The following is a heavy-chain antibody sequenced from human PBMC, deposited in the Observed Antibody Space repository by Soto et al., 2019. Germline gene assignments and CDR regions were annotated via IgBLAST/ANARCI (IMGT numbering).Heavy chain of an antibody. CDR3: ARGQNTIFGVVDYYYYGMDV. V-gene: IGHV1-69*13. D-gene: IGHD3-3*01. CDR2: IIPIFGTA. CDR1: GGTFSSYA. J-gene: IGHJ6*02. Sequence: ASVKVSCKASGGTFSSYAISWVRQAPGQGLEWMGGIIPIFGTANYAQKFQGRVTITAGESTSTAYMELSSLRSEDTAVYYCARGQNTIFGVVDYYYYGMDVWGQGTTVTVSS.